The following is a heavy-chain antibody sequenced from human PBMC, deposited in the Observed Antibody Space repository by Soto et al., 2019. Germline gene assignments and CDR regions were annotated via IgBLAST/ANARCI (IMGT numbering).Heavy chain of an antibody. Sequence: GGSLRLSCAASGFIISSYGMHWVRQAPGKGLEWVAVITYDGSNKYYADSVKGRFSISRDNSRNRLYLQMYSLRPEDTAVYYCAKDPKATGTHYGGRGTLVTVSS. CDR2: ITYDGSNK. J-gene: IGHJ4*02. D-gene: IGHD1-1*01. CDR1: GFIISSYG. CDR3: AKDPKATGTHY. V-gene: IGHV3-30*18.